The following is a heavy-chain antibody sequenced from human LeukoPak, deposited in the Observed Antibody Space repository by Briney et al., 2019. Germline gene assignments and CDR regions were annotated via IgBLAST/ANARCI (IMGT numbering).Heavy chain of an antibody. V-gene: IGHV4-59*08. CDR3: ARDSGSYGVDP. J-gene: IGHJ5*02. D-gene: IGHD1-26*01. Sequence: SETLSLTCTVSGGSISSYYWSWIRQPPGKGLEWIGYIYYSGSTNYNPSLKSRVTISVDTSKNQFSLKLSSVTAADTAVYYCARDSGSYGVDPWGQGTLVTVSS. CDR1: GGSISSYY. CDR2: IYYSGST.